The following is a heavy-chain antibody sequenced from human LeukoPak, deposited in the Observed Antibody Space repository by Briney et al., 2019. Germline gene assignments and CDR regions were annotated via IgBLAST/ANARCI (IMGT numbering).Heavy chain of an antibody. CDR2: VDHSGST. CDR3: VRDWDGTFQH. J-gene: IGHJ1*01. CDR1: GASFSGYY. D-gene: IGHD1-26*01. V-gene: IGHV4-34*01. Sequence: SETLSLTCAVYGASFSGYYWSWIRQPAGKGLEWIGEVDHSGSTKYNPSLKSRVTISVDTSKNQFSLKLNSVTVADTAVYHCVRDWDGTFQHWGQGTLVTVSS.